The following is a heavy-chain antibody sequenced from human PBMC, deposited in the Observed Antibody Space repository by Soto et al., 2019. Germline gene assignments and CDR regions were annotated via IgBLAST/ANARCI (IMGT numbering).Heavy chain of an antibody. CDR2: ISGSGDST. D-gene: IGHD2-15*01. CDR1: GFTFSSYA. CDR3: ARGYCSGGSCSPGGMDV. V-gene: IGHV3-23*01. Sequence: EVQLLESGGGLVQPGGSLRLSCAASGFTFSSYAMRWVRQAPGKGLEWVSAISGSGDSTSYADSVKGRFTISRDNAKNTLYLQMNSLRAEDTAVYYCARGYCSGGSCSPGGMDVWGQGTTVTVSS. J-gene: IGHJ6*02.